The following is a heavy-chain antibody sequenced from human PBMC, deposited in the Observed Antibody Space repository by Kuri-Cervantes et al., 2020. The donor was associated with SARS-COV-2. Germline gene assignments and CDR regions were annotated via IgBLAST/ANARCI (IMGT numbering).Heavy chain of an antibody. J-gene: IGHJ4*02. CDR1: GGSFSGYY. Sequence: SQTLSLTCAVYGGSFSGYYWSWIRQPPGKGLEWIGEINHSGSTNYNPSLKSRVTISVDTSKNQFSLKLTSVTAADTAVYYCASPGLGESGPDLAYWGQGTLVTVSS. V-gene: IGHV4-34*01. D-gene: IGHD3-16*01. CDR2: INHSGST. CDR3: ASPGLGESGPDLAY.